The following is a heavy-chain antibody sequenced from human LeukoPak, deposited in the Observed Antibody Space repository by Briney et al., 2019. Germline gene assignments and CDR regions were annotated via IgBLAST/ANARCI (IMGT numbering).Heavy chain of an antibody. V-gene: IGHV3-30*02. CDR2: IRYDGSNK. J-gene: IGHJ5*02. Sequence: GGSLRLSCAASGFTFSSYGMHWVRQAPGKGLEWVAFIRYDGSNKNYADSVKGRFTISRDNSKNTVHLQMNSLRAEDTALYFCAKDVLAVTAPAYDHRFDPWGQGTLVIVSS. CDR1: GFTFSSYG. D-gene: IGHD2-21*02. CDR3: AKDVLAVTAPAYDHRFDP.